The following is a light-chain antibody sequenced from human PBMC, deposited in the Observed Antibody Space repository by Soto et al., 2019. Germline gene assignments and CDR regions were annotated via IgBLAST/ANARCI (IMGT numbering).Light chain of an antibody. CDR2: AAS. CDR1: QDIRND. V-gene: IGKV1-17*01. CDR3: LQHNSYPFT. J-gene: IGKJ3*01. Sequence: IDITQSASSLSASVVDRVTITCLASQDIRNDLGWFQQRPGKAPKRLIYAASTLQSGVPSRFSGSRSGTEFTLTISSLQPEDFATYYCLQHNSYPFTFGPGTKVDIK.